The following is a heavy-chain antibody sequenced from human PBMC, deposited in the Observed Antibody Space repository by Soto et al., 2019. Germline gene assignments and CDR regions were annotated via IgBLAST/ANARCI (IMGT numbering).Heavy chain of an antibody. D-gene: IGHD3-22*01. CDR3: ARMINITNYGMPV. CDR2: IVPFFGTS. J-gene: IGHJ6*01. CDR1: GGTFSSYP. V-gene: IGHV1-69*01. Sequence: QVQLVRAGAEVKKPGSSVKVSCEASGGTFSSYPINWVRQAPGHGLEWMGGIVPFFGTSNYAQKFQGRGTITGHDATSTAYMALRILRSADTAAYYCARMINITNYGMPVWAQGTTVTVSS.